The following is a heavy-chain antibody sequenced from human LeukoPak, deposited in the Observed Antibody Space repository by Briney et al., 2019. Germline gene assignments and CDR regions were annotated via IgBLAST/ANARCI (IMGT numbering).Heavy chain of an antibody. CDR2: ISGGGDST. CDR3: AKEEYITRYYYYGMDV. Sequence: GGSLRLSCAASGFTFSSYCMSWVRQAPGEGLEWVSAISGGGDSTFYADSVKGRFTISRDHSKNTLYLQMSSLRAEDTAIYYCAKEEYITRYYYYGMDVWGQGTTVTVS. V-gene: IGHV3-23*01. J-gene: IGHJ6*02. D-gene: IGHD2-2*01. CDR1: GFTFSSYC.